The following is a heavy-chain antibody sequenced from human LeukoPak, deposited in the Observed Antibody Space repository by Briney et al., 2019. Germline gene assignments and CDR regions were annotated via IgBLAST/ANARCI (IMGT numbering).Heavy chain of an antibody. Sequence: PGGSLRLFCAASGFTFSSYAMHWVRQAPGKGLEYVSAISSNGGSTYYAHSVKGRFTISRDNSKNTLYLQMGSLRAEDMAVYYCARGRDIVVVPAAIPVDDAFDIWGQGTMVTVSS. CDR3: ARGRDIVVVPAAIPVDDAFDI. CDR1: GFTFSSYA. V-gene: IGHV3-64*01. D-gene: IGHD2-2*01. CDR2: ISSNGGST. J-gene: IGHJ3*02.